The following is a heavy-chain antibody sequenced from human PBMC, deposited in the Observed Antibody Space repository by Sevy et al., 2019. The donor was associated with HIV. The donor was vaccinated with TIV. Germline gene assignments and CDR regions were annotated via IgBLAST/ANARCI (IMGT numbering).Heavy chain of an antibody. CDR2: ISYDGSEK. Sequence: GGSLRLSCAASGFIFSTNGIHWVLQAPGKGLELVAVISYDGSEKYYADSVRGRFTISRDNSKNTLYLQMNSLRVEDTAIYYCAKMQAGSYNYYGMDVWGQGTTVTVSS. J-gene: IGHJ6*02. CDR3: AKMQAGSYNYYGMDV. D-gene: IGHD6-19*01. V-gene: IGHV3-30*18. CDR1: GFIFSTNG.